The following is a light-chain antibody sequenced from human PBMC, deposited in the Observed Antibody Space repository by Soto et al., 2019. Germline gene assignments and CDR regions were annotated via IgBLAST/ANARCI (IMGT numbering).Light chain of an antibody. CDR2: GAS. CDR1: ETVTSNY. Sequence: EVVLTQSPDILSLSPGERATLSCRASETVTSNYLAWYQQKPGQAPRLLIYGASNRATGIPDRFSGSGSGTDFTLTISRLEPEDFAVYYCLQRSDWPLTFGGGSKVEI. CDR3: LQRSDWPLT. V-gene: IGKV3D-20*02. J-gene: IGKJ4*01.